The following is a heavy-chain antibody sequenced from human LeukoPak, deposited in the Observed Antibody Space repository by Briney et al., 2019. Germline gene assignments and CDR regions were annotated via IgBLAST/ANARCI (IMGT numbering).Heavy chain of an antibody. V-gene: IGHV3-23*01. Sequence: GGSLRLSCAASGFTFSTFAMLWVRQPPGKGLEWVSNIFPSGGEIHYADSVRGRFTISRDNSKSILSLQMNSLRAEDTAVYYCAKGVYNWKGGAFDYWGQGTLVTVSS. D-gene: IGHD1-20*01. CDR1: GFTFSTFA. CDR2: IFPSGGEI. CDR3: AKGVYNWKGGAFDY. J-gene: IGHJ4*02.